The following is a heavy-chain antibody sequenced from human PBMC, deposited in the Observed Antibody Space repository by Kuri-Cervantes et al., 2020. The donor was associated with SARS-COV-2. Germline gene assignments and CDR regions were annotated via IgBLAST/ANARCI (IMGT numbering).Heavy chain of an antibody. CDR3: ARVSYDSN. J-gene: IGHJ4*02. CDR2: IYSGGST. V-gene: IGHV3-53*01. CDR1: GFTVSSNY. Sequence: GESLKISCAASGFTVSSNYMSWVRQAPGKGLEWVSVIYSGGSTYYADSVKGRFTISRDNSKNTLYLQMNSLRAEDTAVYYCARVSYDSNWSQGTLVTVSS. D-gene: IGHD3-22*01.